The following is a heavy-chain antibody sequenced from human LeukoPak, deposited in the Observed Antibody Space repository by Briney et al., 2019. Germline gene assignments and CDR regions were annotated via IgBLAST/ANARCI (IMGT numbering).Heavy chain of an antibody. Sequence: SETLSLTCTVSGGSISSYYWSWIRQPPGKGLEWIGYIYYSGSTNYNPSLKSRVTISVDTSKNQFSLKLSSVTAADTAVYYCASRRAMITFGDDYWGQGTLVTVSS. CDR3: ASRRAMITFGDDY. CDR2: IYYSGST. CDR1: GGSISSYY. D-gene: IGHD3-16*01. V-gene: IGHV4-59*08. J-gene: IGHJ4*02.